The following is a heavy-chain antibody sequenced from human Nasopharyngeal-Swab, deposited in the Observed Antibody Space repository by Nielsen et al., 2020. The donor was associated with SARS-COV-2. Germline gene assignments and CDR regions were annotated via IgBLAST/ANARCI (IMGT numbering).Heavy chain of an antibody. V-gene: IGHV1-8*01. Sequence: ASVKVSCKASGYTFTSHDINWVRQATGQGLEWMGWMNPHIGNTGYAQKFQGRVTMARNTSISTAYMELRSLRSDDTAVYYCARDIEEWLVVPSLSFDYWGQGALVTVSS. J-gene: IGHJ4*02. CDR3: ARDIEEWLVVPSLSFDY. CDR2: MNPHIGNT. CDR1: GYTFTSHD. D-gene: IGHD3-3*01.